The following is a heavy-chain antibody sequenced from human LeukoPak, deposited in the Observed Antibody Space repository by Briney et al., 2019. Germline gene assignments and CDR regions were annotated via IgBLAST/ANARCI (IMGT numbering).Heavy chain of an antibody. V-gene: IGHV3-9*03. D-gene: IGHD1-14*01. CDR3: AKGGLEPN. CDR2: ISWNSGSI. Sequence: GGSLRLSCAASGFTFDDYAMHWVRQAPGKGLEWVSGISWNSGSIGYADSVKGRFTISRDSAKNSLYLQMNSLRAEDMALYYCAKGGLEPNWGQGTLVTVSS. CDR1: GFTFDDYA. J-gene: IGHJ4*02.